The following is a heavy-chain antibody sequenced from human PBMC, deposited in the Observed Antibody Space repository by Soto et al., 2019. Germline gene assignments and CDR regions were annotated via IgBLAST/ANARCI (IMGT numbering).Heavy chain of an antibody. J-gene: IGHJ4*02. CDR1: GASISSNNW. CDR2: IYHTGST. Sequence: QVQLQESGPGLVKPSGTLSLTCAVSGASISSNNWWTWLRQPPGKGLEWIGEIYHTGSTYYNPSLXXRXTXXVDKSKNQSSLRLNSVTAADTAVYYCARGSSWYEKWGQGTLVTVSS. CDR3: ARGSSWYEK. D-gene: IGHD6-13*01. V-gene: IGHV4-4*02.